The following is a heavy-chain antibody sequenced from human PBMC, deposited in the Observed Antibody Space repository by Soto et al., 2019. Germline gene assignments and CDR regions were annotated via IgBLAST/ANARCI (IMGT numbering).Heavy chain of an antibody. Sequence: QLQLQESGPGLVKPSETLSLTCTVSGGSISSSSHYWGWIRQPPGKGLEWIANIFYTGASYYNPSLKSRVTISIDTSKNQFSLKLNPVTAADTAVYLCARRVSTSVTPGRGRWFDPWGQGTLVTVSS. CDR2: IFYTGAS. CDR3: ARRVSTSVTPGRGRWFDP. D-gene: IGHD4-17*01. J-gene: IGHJ5*02. CDR1: GGSISSSSHY. V-gene: IGHV4-39*01.